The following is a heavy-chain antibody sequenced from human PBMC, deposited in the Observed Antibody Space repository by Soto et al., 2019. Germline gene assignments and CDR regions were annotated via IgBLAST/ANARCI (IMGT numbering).Heavy chain of an antibody. V-gene: IGHV3-30*03. CDR2: ISHDGQNQ. CDR1: GFAFVSHG. Sequence: PGGSLRLSCICSGFAFVSHGMHWVRQVSGKGLEWVAVISHDGQNQYYRDSVKGRFTISRDNSKNSLYLEVNSLRVEDTAVYHCARERADIVVAPVATSGMDVWGQGTAVTVSS. D-gene: IGHD2-21*01. CDR3: ARERADIVVAPVATSGMDV. J-gene: IGHJ6*02.